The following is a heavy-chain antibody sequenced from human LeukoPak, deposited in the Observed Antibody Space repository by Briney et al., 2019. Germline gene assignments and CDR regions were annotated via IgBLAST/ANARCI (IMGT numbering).Heavy chain of an antibody. CDR2: ISAYNGNT. V-gene: IGHV1-18*01. Sequence: ASVKVSCKASGYTFTSYGISWVRQAPGQGLEWMGWISAYNGNTNYAQKLQGRVTMTTDTSTSTAYMELSRLRSDDTAVYYCARVQPLDYYDSSGYYLFDYWGQGTLVTVSS. J-gene: IGHJ4*02. D-gene: IGHD3-22*01. CDR3: ARVQPLDYYDSSGYYLFDY. CDR1: GYTFTSYG.